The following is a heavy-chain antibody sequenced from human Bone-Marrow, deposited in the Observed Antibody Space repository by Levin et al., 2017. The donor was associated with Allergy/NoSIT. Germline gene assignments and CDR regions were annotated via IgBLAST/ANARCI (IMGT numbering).Heavy chain of an antibody. CDR2: ISGSGGII. Sequence: SCAASGFTFSSHNMNWVRQAPGKGLEWVSYISGSGGIIFYADFVKGRFTISRDNGRNSLFLQMNSLRAEDTAVYYCARDGRGYCSDGVCYHFDYWGQGSLVTVSS. D-gene: IGHD2-8*01. V-gene: IGHV3-48*01. CDR3: ARDGRGYCSDGVCYHFDY. J-gene: IGHJ4*02. CDR1: GFTFSSHN.